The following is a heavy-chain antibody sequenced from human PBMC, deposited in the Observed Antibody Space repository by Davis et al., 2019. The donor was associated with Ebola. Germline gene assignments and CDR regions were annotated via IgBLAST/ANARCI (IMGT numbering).Heavy chain of an antibody. CDR1: DYTLREIS. CDR3: TVGGIGGMGDY. Sequence: AASVQVSCKVSDYTLREISMHWVRQAPGIGLEWMGNFNPEDGESIYAQKFLGRVTMTEDTSTNTAYMELSSLRSEDTAVYYCTVGGIGGMGDYWGQGTLVTVSS. D-gene: IGHD3-10*01. CDR2: FNPEDGES. V-gene: IGHV1-24*01. J-gene: IGHJ4*02.